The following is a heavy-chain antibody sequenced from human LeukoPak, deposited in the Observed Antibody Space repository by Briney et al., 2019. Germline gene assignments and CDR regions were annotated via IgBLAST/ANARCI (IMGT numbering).Heavy chain of an antibody. CDR1: GFTFSTYV. J-gene: IGHJ4*02. V-gene: IGHV3-64D*06. Sequence: GGSLRLSCSVSGFTFSTYVMHWVRQAPGKGLEYVSAISSNGDNTYYADPVKGRFTISRDNSKNTLYLQMSSLRADDTAVYYCVRGTGYWGQGTLVTVS. CDR2: ISSNGDNT. CDR3: VRGTGY.